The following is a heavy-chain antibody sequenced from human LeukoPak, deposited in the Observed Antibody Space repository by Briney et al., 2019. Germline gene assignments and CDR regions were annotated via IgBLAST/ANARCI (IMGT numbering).Heavy chain of an antibody. CDR1: GYTFTTYG. D-gene: IGHD5-18*01. CDR2: ISAYSGNT. Sequence: ASVKVSCKASGYTFTTYGITWVRQAPGQGLEWMGYISAYSGNTNYAQKLQGRVTMTTDTSTTTAYMELRSLRSDDTAVYCCARELSADTSVGHLAHWGQGTLVTVSS. CDR3: ARELSADTSVGHLAH. V-gene: IGHV1-18*04. J-gene: IGHJ4*02.